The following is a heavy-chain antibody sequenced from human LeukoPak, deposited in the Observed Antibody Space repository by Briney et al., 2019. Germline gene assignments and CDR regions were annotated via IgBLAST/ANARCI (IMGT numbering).Heavy chain of an antibody. CDR3: ARGSYYDSSGYPPFDI. J-gene: IGHJ3*02. CDR2: IYYSGSI. Sequence: SETLSLTCTVSGASIRSYYWSWIRQPPGKGLEWIGYIYYSGSINYNPSLKSRVTISIDTSKNQFSLKLSSVTAADTAVYYCARGSYYDSSGYPPFDIWGQGTMVTVSS. D-gene: IGHD3-22*01. V-gene: IGHV4-59*08. CDR1: GASIRSYY.